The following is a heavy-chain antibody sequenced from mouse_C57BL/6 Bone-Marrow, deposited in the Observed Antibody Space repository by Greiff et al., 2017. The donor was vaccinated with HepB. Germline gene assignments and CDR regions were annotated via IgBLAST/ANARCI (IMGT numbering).Heavy chain of an antibody. CDR3: ARGYYYGSSLYFDY. CDR1: GFNIKNTY. CDR2: IDPANGNT. V-gene: IGHV14-3*01. D-gene: IGHD1-1*01. J-gene: IGHJ2*01. Sequence: EVQLQQSVAELVRPGASVKLSCTASGFNIKNTYMHWVKQRPEQGLEWIGRIDPANGNTKYAPKFPCTATITADTSSNTAYLQLSSLTSEDTAIYYCARGYYYGSSLYFDYWGQGTTLTVSS.